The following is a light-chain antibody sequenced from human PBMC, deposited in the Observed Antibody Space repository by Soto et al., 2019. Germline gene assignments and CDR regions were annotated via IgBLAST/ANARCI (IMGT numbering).Light chain of an antibody. J-gene: IGLJ2*01. Sequence: QSALTQPPSASGSPGQSVTISCTGTSSDVGGYDFVSWYQQHPGKAPKILIYEVSKRASWVPDRFSGSKSGNTASLTVSGLQPDDEADYYCNSYGGNTNVVFGGGTKLTVL. V-gene: IGLV2-8*01. CDR3: NSYGGNTNVV. CDR2: EVS. CDR1: SSDVGGYDF.